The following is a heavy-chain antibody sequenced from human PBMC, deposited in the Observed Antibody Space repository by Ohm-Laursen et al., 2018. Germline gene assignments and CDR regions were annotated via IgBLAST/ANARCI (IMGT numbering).Heavy chain of an antibody. CDR1: GFTFSSYA. J-gene: IGHJ4*02. CDR3: AKDLGYSYGTERPLCYFDY. Sequence: SLRLSCAASGFTFSSYAMTWVRQAPGKGLEWVSGISGSGDSTQHAHSVKGRLTISRDNSKSTVYLQMNSLRAEDTAVYYCAKDLGYSYGTERPLCYFDYWGQGTLVTVSS. D-gene: IGHD5-18*01. CDR2: ISGSGDST. V-gene: IGHV3-23*01.